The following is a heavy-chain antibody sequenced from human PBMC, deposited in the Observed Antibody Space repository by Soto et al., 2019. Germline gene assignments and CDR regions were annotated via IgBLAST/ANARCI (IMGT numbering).Heavy chain of an antibody. Sequence: PSETLSLTCTVSGGSISSGGYYWSWIRQHPGKGLEWIGYIYYSGSTYYNPSLKSRVTISVDTSKNQFSLKLSSVTAADTAVYYCAREHRINEILTGSYYYYGMDVCDKGATVTLAS. V-gene: IGHV4-31*03. CDR1: GGSISSGGYY. D-gene: IGHD3-9*01. CDR2: IYYSGST. J-gene: IGHJ6*04. CDR3: AREHRINEILTGSYYYYGMDV.